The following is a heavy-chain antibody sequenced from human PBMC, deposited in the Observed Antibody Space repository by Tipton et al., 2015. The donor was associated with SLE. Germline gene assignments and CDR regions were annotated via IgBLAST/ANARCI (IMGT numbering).Heavy chain of an antibody. Sequence: VQLVQSGAEVKKPGESLKISCQGSGYTFTNYWIGWVRQMPGKGLEWMGIIYPGESDTRYSPSFQGQITISADESTSTAYLQWSSLRASDTAMYYCARGDSTSGGFDVWGQGAMVTVSS. CDR2: IYPGESDT. J-gene: IGHJ3*01. V-gene: IGHV5-51*03. D-gene: IGHD2-2*01. CDR3: ARGDSTSGGFDV. CDR1: GYTFTNYW.